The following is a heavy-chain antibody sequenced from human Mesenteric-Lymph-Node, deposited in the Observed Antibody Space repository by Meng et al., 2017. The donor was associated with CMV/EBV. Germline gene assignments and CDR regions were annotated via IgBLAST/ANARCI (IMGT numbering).Heavy chain of an antibody. CDR2: IRYDGNNK. D-gene: IGHD6-19*01. J-gene: IGHJ3*02. CDR3: AKEARIAVAGTDAFDI. V-gene: IGHV3-30*02. CDR1: GFTVSSNY. Sequence: GESLKISCAASGFTVSSNYMSWVRQAPGKGLEWVTFIRYDGNNKYYADSVKGRFTVSRDNSQNTLFLQMNSLRGEDTAVYYCAKEARIAVAGTDAFDIWGQGTMVTVSS.